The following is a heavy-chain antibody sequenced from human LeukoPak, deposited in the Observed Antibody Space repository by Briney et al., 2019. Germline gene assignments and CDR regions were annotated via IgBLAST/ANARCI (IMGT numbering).Heavy chain of an antibody. Sequence: GGSLRLSCAASGFTFSSYAMRWVRQAPGKGLEWVAVISYDGSNKYYADPVKGRFTISRDNSKNTLYLQMNSLRAEDTAVYYCARDPRWYYYYYGMDVWGQGTTVTVSS. V-gene: IGHV3-30-3*01. CDR2: ISYDGSNK. CDR3: ARDPRWYYYYYGMDV. D-gene: IGHD6-13*01. CDR1: GFTFSSYA. J-gene: IGHJ6*02.